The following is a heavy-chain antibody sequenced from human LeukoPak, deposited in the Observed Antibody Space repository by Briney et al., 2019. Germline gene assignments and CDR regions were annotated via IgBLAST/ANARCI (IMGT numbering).Heavy chain of an antibody. Sequence: PSETLSLTCTVSGGSISSYYWSLIRQPAGKGLEWIGRIYTSGSTNYNPSLKSRVTMSVDTSKNQFSLKLSSVTAADTAVYYCAALEEWHDAFDIWGQGTMVTVSS. J-gene: IGHJ3*02. CDR3: AALEEWHDAFDI. D-gene: IGHD3-3*01. CDR2: IYTSGST. V-gene: IGHV4-4*07. CDR1: GGSISSYY.